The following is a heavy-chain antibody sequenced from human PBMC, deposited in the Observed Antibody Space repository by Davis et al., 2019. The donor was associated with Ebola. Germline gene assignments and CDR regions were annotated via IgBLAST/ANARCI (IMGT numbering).Heavy chain of an antibody. D-gene: IGHD4-17*01. CDR2: ISWNSGSI. Sequence: GGSLRLSCAASGFTFDDYAMHWVRQAPGKGLEWVSGISWNSGSIGYADSVKGRFTISRDNAKNSLYLQMNSLRAEDTALYYCAKDASAVTTNWFDPWGQGTLVTVSS. V-gene: IGHV3-9*01. CDR1: GFTFDDYA. J-gene: IGHJ5*02. CDR3: AKDASAVTTNWFDP.